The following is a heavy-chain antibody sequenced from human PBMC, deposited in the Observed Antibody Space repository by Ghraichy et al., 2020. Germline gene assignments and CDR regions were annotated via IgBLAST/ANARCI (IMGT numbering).Heavy chain of an antibody. CDR3: ARVLRITMSADAFDI. CDR1: GFTFSDYY. CDR2: ISSSSSYT. D-gene: IGHD3-10*02. J-gene: IGHJ3*02. V-gene: IGHV3-11*06. Sequence: GGSLRLSCAASGFTFSDYYMSWIRQAPGKGLEWVSYISSSSSYTNYADSVKGRFTISRDNAKNSLYLQMNSLRAEDTAVYYCARVLRITMSADAFDIWGQGTMVTVSS.